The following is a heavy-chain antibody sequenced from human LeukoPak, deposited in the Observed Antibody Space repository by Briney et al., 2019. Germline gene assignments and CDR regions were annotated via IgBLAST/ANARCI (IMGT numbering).Heavy chain of an antibody. CDR3: ARRYSYGNNWFDP. CDR1: GYTFTSYD. J-gene: IGHJ5*02. V-gene: IGHV1-8*03. D-gene: IGHD5-18*01. Sequence: ASVKVSCKASGYTFTSYDINWVRQATGQGLEWMGWMNPNSGNTGYAQKFQGRVTITRNTSISTAYMELSSLRSEDTAVYYCARRYSYGNNWFDPWGQGTLVTVSP. CDR2: MNPNSGNT.